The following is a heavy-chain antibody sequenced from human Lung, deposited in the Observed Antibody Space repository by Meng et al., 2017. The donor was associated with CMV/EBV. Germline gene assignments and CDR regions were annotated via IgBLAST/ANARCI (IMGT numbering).Heavy chain of an antibody. J-gene: IGHJ6*02. CDR2: INPNSGDT. Sequence: ASXXVSXKASGYNFTGYYMHWVRQAPGQGLEWMGWINPNSGDTNYAQKFQGRVTMTGDTSITTAYMELSRLRSDDMAVYYCARVKRYCTGGSCSSTGYYGMDVXDQGXTVTVSS. D-gene: IGHD2-15*01. V-gene: IGHV1-2*02. CDR1: GYNFTGYY. CDR3: ARVKRYCTGGSCSSTGYYGMDV.